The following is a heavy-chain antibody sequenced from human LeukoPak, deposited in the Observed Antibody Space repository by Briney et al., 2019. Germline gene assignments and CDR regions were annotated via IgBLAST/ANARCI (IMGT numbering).Heavy chain of an antibody. Sequence: PGGSLRLSCAASGSTVSNKYMSWVRQAPGKGLEWVSGIYSGGNTYYADSVKGRFTISRDKTKNTVYLQMKSLRAEDTAVYYCARDFSFDYWGQGTLVTVSS. V-gene: IGHV3-66*01. J-gene: IGHJ4*02. CDR2: IYSGGNT. CDR1: GSTVSNKY. D-gene: IGHD2/OR15-2a*01. CDR3: ARDFSFDY.